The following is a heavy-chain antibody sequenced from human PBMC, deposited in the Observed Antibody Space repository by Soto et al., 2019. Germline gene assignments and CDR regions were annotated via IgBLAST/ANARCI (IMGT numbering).Heavy chain of an antibody. J-gene: IGHJ6*02. D-gene: IGHD1-7*01. CDR1: GFTFSSYA. V-gene: IGHV3-23*01. CDR2: ISGSGGST. Sequence: PGGSLRLSCAASGFTFSSYAMSWVRQAPGKGLEWVSAISGSGGSTYYADSVKGRFTISRANSKNTLYLQMNSLRAEDTAVYYCARTPDYYYGMDVWGQGTTVTVSS. CDR3: ARTPDYYYGMDV.